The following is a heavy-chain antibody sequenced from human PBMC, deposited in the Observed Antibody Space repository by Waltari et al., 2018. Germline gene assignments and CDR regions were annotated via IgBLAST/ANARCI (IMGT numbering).Heavy chain of an antibody. D-gene: IGHD1-26*01. V-gene: IGHV3-74*01. Sequence: EVQLVESGGGLVQPGGSLRLSCAASGFTFSSSWMHWVGQAPGKGLVWVSRINSDGRIIPYADSAKGRFTISRDNAKNTLHLQMNSLRADDTAVYYCVRGMGDGYWGRGSLVTVDS. CDR3: VRGMGDGY. CDR2: INSDGRII. CDR1: GFTFSSSW. J-gene: IGHJ4*02.